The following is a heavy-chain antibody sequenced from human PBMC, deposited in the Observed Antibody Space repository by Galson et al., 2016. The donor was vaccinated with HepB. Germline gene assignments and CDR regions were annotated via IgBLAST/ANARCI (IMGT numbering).Heavy chain of an antibody. D-gene: IGHD3-3*01. CDR3: ARVNFWGGSAQAFDI. Sequence: SETLSLTCTVSGGFISGYYWSLIRQPPGRGLEWIGHVFYNGNSKYNPSLKSRVTMSVDTSKNQFSLKMSSVTAADTAVYYFARVNFWGGSAQAFDIWGQGTMVTVSS. V-gene: IGHV4-59*01. CDR1: GGFISGYY. CDR2: VFYNGNS. J-gene: IGHJ3*02.